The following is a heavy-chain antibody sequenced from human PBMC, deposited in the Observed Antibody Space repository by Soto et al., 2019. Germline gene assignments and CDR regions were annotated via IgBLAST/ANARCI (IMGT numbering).Heavy chain of an antibody. J-gene: IGHJ5*02. CDR2: MNPGSGDT. CDR1: GYRFTNNE. V-gene: IGHV1-8*01. D-gene: IGHD3-16*01. Sequence: ASVKVSCKASGYRFTNNEVTWVRQATGQGLEWMGWMNPGSGDTGYAQKVQGRVTMTRDTSIATAYMELSSLRSDDTAIYYCARVATFGSLNWFDPWGQGTLVTVSS. CDR3: ARVATFGSLNWFDP.